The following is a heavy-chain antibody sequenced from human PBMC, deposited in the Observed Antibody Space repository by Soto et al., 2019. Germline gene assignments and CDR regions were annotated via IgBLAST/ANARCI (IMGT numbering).Heavy chain of an antibody. Sequence: QVHLQESGPGLVKPSQTLSLTCTVSGGSISSDGYYWSWIRQHPGTGLEWLGYIHYTGNTYYNPSLKSRVTMSVDTSKNLFSLNLSSAAAADTVVFYCARVTCSGSSCLNSWFDPWGQGTLVTVSS. D-gene: IGHD2-15*01. CDR3: ARVTCSGSSCLNSWFDP. J-gene: IGHJ5*02. CDR2: IHYTGNT. V-gene: IGHV4-31*03. CDR1: GGSISSDGYY.